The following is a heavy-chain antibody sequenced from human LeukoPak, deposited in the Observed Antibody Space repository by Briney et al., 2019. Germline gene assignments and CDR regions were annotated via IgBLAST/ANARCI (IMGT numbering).Heavy chain of an antibody. J-gene: IGHJ5*02. D-gene: IGHD3-16*01. CDR2: INPNSGGT. CDR1: GHTFTGYY. Sequence: ASVKVSCKASGHTFTGYYMHWVRQAPGQGLEWMGWINPNSGGTNYAQKFQGRVTMTRDTSISTAYMELSRLRSDDTAVYYCARGPGLIPVGWFDPWGQGGLVTVSS. CDR3: ARGPGLIPVGWFDP. V-gene: IGHV1-2*02.